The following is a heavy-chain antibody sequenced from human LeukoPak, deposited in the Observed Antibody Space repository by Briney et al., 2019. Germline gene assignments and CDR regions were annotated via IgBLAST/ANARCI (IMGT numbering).Heavy chain of an antibody. J-gene: IGHJ4*02. D-gene: IGHD2-15*01. CDR2: TWHSGSST. V-gene: IGHV4-4*02. CDR3: ARGNEYTWWQ. Sequence: PAETLSLTCTVSDGSIKTNYWWTWGRQPPGKGLEWIGETWHSGSSTNYNPSLKSRVTISVDKPKSQFSLKLTSVTAADTAIYYCARGNEYTWWQWSQGTLVTVSS. CDR1: DGSIKTNYW.